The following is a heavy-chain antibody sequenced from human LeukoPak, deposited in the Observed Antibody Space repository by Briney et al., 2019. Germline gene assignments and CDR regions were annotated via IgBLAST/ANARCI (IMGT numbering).Heavy chain of an antibody. V-gene: IGHV3-11*06. CDR1: GFTFSGYY. CDR3: ARGGTYYGSGSYYWLDP. CDR2: ISSSSSYT. J-gene: IGHJ5*02. D-gene: IGHD3-10*01. Sequence: GGSLRLSCAASGFTFSGYYMSWIRQAPGKGLEWVSYISSSSSYTNYADSVKGRFTISRDNAKNSLYLQMNSLRADDTAVYYCARGGTYYGSGSYYWLDPWGQGTLVTVSS.